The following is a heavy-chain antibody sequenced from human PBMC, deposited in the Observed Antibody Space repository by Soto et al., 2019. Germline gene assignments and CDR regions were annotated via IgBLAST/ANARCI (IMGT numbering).Heavy chain of an antibody. V-gene: IGHV4-59*08. Sequence: SETLSLTCTVSGGSISSYYWSWIRQPPGKGLECIGYIYYSGSTNYNPSLKSRVTISVDTSKNQFSLKRSSVTAADTAVYYCARQRVTAIDYWGQGTLVTVSS. J-gene: IGHJ4*02. CDR2: IYYSGST. CDR1: GGSISSYY. CDR3: ARQRVTAIDY. D-gene: IGHD2-21*02.